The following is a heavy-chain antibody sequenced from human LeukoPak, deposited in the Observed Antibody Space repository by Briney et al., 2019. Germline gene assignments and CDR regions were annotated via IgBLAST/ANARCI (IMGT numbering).Heavy chain of an antibody. CDR2: IYYSGST. CDR3: AGQYYYGSGSYLSYFDY. J-gene: IGHJ4*02. Sequence: PSETLSLTCTVSGGSISSGDYYWSWIRQPPGKGLEWIGYIYYSGSTYYNPSLKSRVTISVDTSKNQFSLKLSSVTAADTAVYYCAGQYYYGSGSYLSYFDYWGQGTLVTVSS. D-gene: IGHD3-10*01. CDR1: GGSISSGDYY. V-gene: IGHV4-30-4*08.